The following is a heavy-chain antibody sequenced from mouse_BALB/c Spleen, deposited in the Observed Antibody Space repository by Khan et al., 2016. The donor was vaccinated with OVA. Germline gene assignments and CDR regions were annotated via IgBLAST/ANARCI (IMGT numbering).Heavy chain of an antibody. CDR1: GYAFTNYL. V-gene: IGHV1-54*01. CDR2: INPGSGGT. CDR3: AGGGCGGCAY. J-gene: IGHJ3*01. Sequence: QVQLQQSGAELVRPGTSVKVSCKASGYAFTNYLIEWIKQRPGQGLEWIGVINPGSGGTNYNEKFKGKATLTADISSSTAYMQLSSLTSDVSAVLFCAGGGCGGCAYWGQGTLVTVSA.